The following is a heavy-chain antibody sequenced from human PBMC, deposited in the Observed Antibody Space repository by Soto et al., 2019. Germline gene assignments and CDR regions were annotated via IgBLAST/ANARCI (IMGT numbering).Heavy chain of an antibody. CDR2: IVPIYRTA. Sequence: SVKVSCKASGVTFSSYRINWVRQAPGQGLEWVGGIVPIYRTADYAQKLQGRVTITADESARTAYLEVRSLKSQDTAVYYCARDSGAKLSSSWGQGTLVTVSS. J-gene: IGHJ4*02. V-gene: IGHV1-69*13. D-gene: IGHD6-13*01. CDR3: ARDSGAKLSSS. CDR1: GVTFSSYR.